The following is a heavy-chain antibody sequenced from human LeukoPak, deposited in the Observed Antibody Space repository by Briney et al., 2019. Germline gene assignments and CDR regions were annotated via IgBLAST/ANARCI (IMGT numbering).Heavy chain of an antibody. V-gene: IGHV3-21*01. CDR3: ARWEVRST. Sequence: PGGSLRLSCAASGFTFSSYSMNWVGQPPGKGLEGFASISISSSYIYSPHSVKGRFTISRDNAKNSLYLQMDGLRAVDKGVYYRARWEVRSTRGQGTLVTVSS. CDR1: GFTFSSYS. D-gene: IGHD1-26*01. CDR2: ISISSSYI. J-gene: IGHJ4*02.